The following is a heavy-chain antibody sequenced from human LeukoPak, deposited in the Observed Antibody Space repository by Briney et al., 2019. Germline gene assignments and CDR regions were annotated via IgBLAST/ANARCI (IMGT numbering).Heavy chain of an antibody. CDR2: ISWNSGSI. J-gene: IGHJ4*02. CDR1: GFTFDDYA. Sequence: GGSLRLSCAASGFTFDDYAMHWVRQAPGKGLERVSGISWNSGSIGYADSVKGRFTISRDNAKNSLYLQMNSLRAEDTALYYCAKDAGSLGFDYWGQGTLVTVSS. D-gene: IGHD6-13*01. CDR3: AKDAGSLGFDY. V-gene: IGHV3-9*01.